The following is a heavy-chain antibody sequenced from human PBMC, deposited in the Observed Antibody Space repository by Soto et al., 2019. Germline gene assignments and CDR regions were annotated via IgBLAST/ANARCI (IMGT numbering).Heavy chain of an antibody. V-gene: IGHV1-3*01. CDR3: AREGAHDTPLDH. D-gene: IGHD2-15*01. CDR2: INVGNGNT. CDR1: GYTFTDYG. Sequence: GASVKVSCKASGYTFTDYGIHWVRQAAGQGLEWMGWINVGNGNTGYSRKFQGRVTNARDMSASTAYIGVTSLTSEDTAIYYCAREGAHDTPLDHWGQGTLVTVSS. J-gene: IGHJ4*02.